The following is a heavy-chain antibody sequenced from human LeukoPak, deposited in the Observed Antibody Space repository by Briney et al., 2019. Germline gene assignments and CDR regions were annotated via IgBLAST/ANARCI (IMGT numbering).Heavy chain of an antibody. D-gene: IGHD2-21*02. CDR3: AKVSPAYVTAMLDY. J-gene: IGHJ4*02. V-gene: IGHV3-30*02. CDR1: GFIFSKYA. CDR2: IHSNGNTK. Sequence: GGSLRLSCAASGFIFSKYAMHWVRQAPGKGLEWLTFIHSNGNTKYYGDSVRGRFSVSRDNSKNTLYLQMNSLRAEDTAVYYCAKVSPAYVTAMLDYWGQGTLVTVSS.